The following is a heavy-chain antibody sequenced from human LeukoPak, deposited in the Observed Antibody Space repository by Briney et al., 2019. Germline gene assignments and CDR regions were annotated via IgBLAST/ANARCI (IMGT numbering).Heavy chain of an antibody. J-gene: IGHJ4*02. D-gene: IGHD3-10*01. Sequence: GGSLRLSCAASGFTFSSYAMSWVRQAPGKGLEWVSAISGSGGSTYYADSVKGRFTISRDNSKNTLYLQMNSLRAEDTAVYYCAKDRRITMVRGVTKSYYFDYWGQGTLVTVSS. CDR1: GFTFSSYA. V-gene: IGHV3-23*01. CDR3: AKDRRITMVRGVTKSYYFDY. CDR2: ISGSGGST.